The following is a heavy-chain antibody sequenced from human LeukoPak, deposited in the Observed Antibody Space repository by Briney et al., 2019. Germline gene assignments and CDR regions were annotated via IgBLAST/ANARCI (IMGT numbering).Heavy chain of an antibody. D-gene: IGHD3-10*01. J-gene: IGHJ3*02. CDR2: ISAYNGNT. Sequence: ASVKVSCKASGYTFTSYDLSWVRQAPGQGLEWMGWISAYNGNTNYAQKLQGRVTMTTDTSTSTAYMELSSLRSEDTAVYYCARGSRGRDAFDIWGQGTMVTVSS. V-gene: IGHV1-18*01. CDR3: ARGSRGRDAFDI. CDR1: GYTFTSYD.